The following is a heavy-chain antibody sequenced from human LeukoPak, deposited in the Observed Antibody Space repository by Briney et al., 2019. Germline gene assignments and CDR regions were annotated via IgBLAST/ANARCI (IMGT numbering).Heavy chain of an antibody. CDR2: IYYSGST. CDR3: ARDRLATVNDNWFDP. J-gene: IGHJ5*02. Sequence: SQTLSLTCTVSGGSISSGDYYWSWIRQPPGKGLEWIGYIYYSGSTYYNPSLKSRVTISVDTSKNQFSLKLSSVTAADTAVYYCARDRLATVNDNWFDPWGQGTLVTVSS. V-gene: IGHV4-30-4*08. CDR1: GGSISSGDYY. D-gene: IGHD5-12*01.